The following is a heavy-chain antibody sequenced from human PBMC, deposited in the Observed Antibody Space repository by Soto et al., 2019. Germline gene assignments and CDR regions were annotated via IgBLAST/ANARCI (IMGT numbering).Heavy chain of an antibody. D-gene: IGHD3-10*01. Sequence: SVKVSCKASGGTFSSYAISWVRQAPGQGLEWMGGIIPIFGTANYAQKFQGRVTITADESTSTAYMELSSLRSEDTAVYYCARSDFGASQYYYYGMDVWGQGTTVTVSS. J-gene: IGHJ6*02. CDR3: ARSDFGASQYYYYGMDV. CDR1: GGTFSSYA. V-gene: IGHV1-69*13. CDR2: IIPIFGTA.